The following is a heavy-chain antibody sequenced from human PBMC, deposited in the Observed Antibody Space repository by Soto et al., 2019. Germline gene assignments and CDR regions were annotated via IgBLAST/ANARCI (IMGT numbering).Heavy chain of an antibody. D-gene: IGHD3-10*01. CDR1: GFSLSTRGVG. CDR2: IYWDDDK. CDR3: AHRPRLLRRFRDAFDI. V-gene: IGHV2-5*02. J-gene: IGHJ3*02. Sequence: QITLKESGPTLVKPTQTLTLTCTFSGFSLSTRGVGVGWIRQPPGKALEWLALIYWDDDKRYSPSLKSRLTITKDTSKNQVVLTMTNMDPVDTATYYCAHRPRLLRRFRDAFDIWGQGTMVTVSS.